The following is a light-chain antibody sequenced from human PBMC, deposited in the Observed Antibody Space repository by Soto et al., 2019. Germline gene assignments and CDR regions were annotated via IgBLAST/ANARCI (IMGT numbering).Light chain of an antibody. Sequence: EVVITQSPATLSVTPGERATLCCRASQSVNSNLAWYQQKPGQAPRLLFYGASTRATRLAARVSGRGSGTEFTLTINSLQSEDFALYYSHRYNNCTPAAFGQGTRVDI. CDR1: QSVNSN. V-gene: IGKV3-15*01. CDR3: HRYNNCTPAA. CDR2: GAS. J-gene: IGKJ1*01.